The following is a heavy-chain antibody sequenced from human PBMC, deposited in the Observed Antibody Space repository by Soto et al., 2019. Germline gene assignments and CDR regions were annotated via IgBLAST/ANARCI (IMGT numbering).Heavy chain of an antibody. Sequence: GGSLRLSCAAPGFPFTNYAMSWVRQAPGKGLEWVSGISARGGTTYYADSVKGRFTISRDNAKNTLYLQMNSLRAEDTAVYYCTSDTFGARDSWGQGTLVTVSS. D-gene: IGHD2-15*01. CDR1: GFPFTNYA. J-gene: IGHJ4*02. V-gene: IGHV3-23*01. CDR2: ISARGGTT. CDR3: TSDTFGARDS.